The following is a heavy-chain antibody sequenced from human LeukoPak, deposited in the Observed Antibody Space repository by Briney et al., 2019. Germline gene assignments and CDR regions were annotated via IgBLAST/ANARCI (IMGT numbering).Heavy chain of an antibody. Sequence: GGSLRLSCAASGFTFSGYAMSWVRQAPGKGLEWVSSISSGSGYIFYADSVKGRFTISRDNAKNSLYLQMNSLRAEDTAVYYCARDLGGDYRFDYWGQGTLVTVSS. D-gene: IGHD4-17*01. CDR2: ISSGSGYI. J-gene: IGHJ4*02. CDR1: GFTFSGYA. V-gene: IGHV3-21*01. CDR3: ARDLGGDYRFDY.